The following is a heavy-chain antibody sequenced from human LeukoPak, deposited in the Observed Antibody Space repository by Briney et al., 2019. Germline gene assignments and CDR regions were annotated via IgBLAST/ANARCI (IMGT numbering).Heavy chain of an antibody. CDR2: ISAYNGNT. CDR1: GYTFTSYG. CDR3: ARDRWRVVPAAMLYGMDV. D-gene: IGHD2-2*01. Sequence: GASVKVSCKASGYTFTSYGISWVRQAPGQGLEWMGWISAYNGNTYYAQKLQGRVTMTTDTSTSTAYMELRSLRSDDTAVYYCARDRWRVVPAAMLYGMDVWGQGTTVTVSS. V-gene: IGHV1-18*01. J-gene: IGHJ6*02.